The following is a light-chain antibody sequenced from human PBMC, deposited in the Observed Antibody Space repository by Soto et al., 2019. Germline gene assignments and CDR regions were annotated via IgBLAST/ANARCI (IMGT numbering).Light chain of an antibody. Sequence: QSALTQPASVSGSPGQSITISCIGTSSDVGSYNLVSWYQQHPGKAPKVLIYEVSERPSGVSNRFSGSKSGNTASLTISGLQAEDEAEYYCCSYAGSRIHVLFGGGTKVTVL. CDR2: EVS. J-gene: IGLJ2*01. CDR1: SSDVGSYNL. CDR3: CSYAGSRIHVL. V-gene: IGLV2-23*02.